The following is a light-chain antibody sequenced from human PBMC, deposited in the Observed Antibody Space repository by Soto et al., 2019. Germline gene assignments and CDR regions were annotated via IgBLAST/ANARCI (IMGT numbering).Light chain of an antibody. Sequence: MTQFPDTVSVTPGETVTLSCGASQSVRTNLAWYQQRPGQAPRLLIHYSSTRASDIPARFSGSGSGTNFTLAISSLQSEDFAVYYCQQYAYWPETFGQGTKVDIK. CDR3: QQYAYWPET. CDR1: QSVRTN. J-gene: IGKJ1*01. V-gene: IGKV3D-15*01. CDR2: YSS.